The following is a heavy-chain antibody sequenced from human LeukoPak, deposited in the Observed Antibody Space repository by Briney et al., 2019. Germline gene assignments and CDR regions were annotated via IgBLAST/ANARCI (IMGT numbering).Heavy chain of an antibody. CDR3: ARLYWSAGSCYLDY. D-gene: IGHD2-15*01. Sequence: SETLSLTCAVYGGSLSSYYWSWIRQPPGKGLEWIGEINHSGSTNYNPSLKSRVTISVDTSKNQFSLKLSSVTAADTAVYYSARLYWSAGSCYLDYWGQGTLVTVS. J-gene: IGHJ4*02. V-gene: IGHV4-34*01. CDR1: GGSLSSYY. CDR2: INHSGST.